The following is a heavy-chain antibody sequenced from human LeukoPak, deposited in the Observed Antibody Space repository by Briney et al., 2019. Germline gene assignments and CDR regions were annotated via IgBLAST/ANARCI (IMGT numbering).Heavy chain of an antibody. CDR3: ARSGGLSDYYDSSGYYYDFDY. V-gene: IGHV4-30-2*01. Sequence: SQTLSLTCTVSGGSISSGGYYWSWIRQPPGKGLEWIGYIYHSGSTYYNPSLKSRVTISVDRSKNQFSLKLSSVTAADTAVYYCARSGGLSDYYDSSGYYYDFDYWGQGTLVTVSS. CDR2: IYHSGST. CDR1: GGSISSGGYY. D-gene: IGHD3-22*01. J-gene: IGHJ4*02.